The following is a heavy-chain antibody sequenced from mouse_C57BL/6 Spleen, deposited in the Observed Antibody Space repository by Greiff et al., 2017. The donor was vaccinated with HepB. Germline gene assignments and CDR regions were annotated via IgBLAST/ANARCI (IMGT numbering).Heavy chain of an antibody. V-gene: IGHV1-42*01. Sequence: EVKVEESGPELVKPGASVKISCKASGYSFTGYYMNWVKQSPEKSLEWIGEINPSTGGTTYNQKFKAKATLTADKSSSTAYMQLKSLTSEDSAVYYCARTEIYYDYDGYFDVWGTGTTVTVSS. D-gene: IGHD2-4*01. CDR1: GYSFTGYY. J-gene: IGHJ1*03. CDR2: INPSTGGT. CDR3: ARTEIYYDYDGYFDV.